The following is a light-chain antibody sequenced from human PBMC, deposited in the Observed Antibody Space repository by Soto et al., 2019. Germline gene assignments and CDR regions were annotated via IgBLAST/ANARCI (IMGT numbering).Light chain of an antibody. CDR1: QRVSRY. V-gene: IGKV3-11*01. CDR2: DAS. Sequence: EIVLTQSPATLSLSPGERATLSCRASQRVSRYLAWYQQKPGQAPRLLIYDASNRATGIPARFSGSGSGTDFTLTISSLEPEDFAVYYCQQSSNWPLTFGGGTKVEIK. J-gene: IGKJ4*01. CDR3: QQSSNWPLT.